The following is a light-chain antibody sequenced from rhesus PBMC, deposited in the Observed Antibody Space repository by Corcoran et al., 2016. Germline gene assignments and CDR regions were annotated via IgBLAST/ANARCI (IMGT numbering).Light chain of an antibody. V-gene: IGKV3-35*01. CDR2: RTS. CDR3: QQGNSIPWT. J-gene: IGKJ1*01. Sequence: EIVLTQSPTSMAVSQGERVTISCTASSSVSTNYLPWYQQKPGFPPRLLFYRTSSLASGVPARFSGSGSGTSYTLTISSMEAEDAANYYCQQGNSIPWTFGQGTKVEIK. CDR1: SSVSTN.